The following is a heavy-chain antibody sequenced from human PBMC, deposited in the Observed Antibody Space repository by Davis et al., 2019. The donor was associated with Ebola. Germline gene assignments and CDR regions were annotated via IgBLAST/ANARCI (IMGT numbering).Heavy chain of an antibody. CDR3: ASTGGFGDYFDY. V-gene: IGHV4-39*01. J-gene: IGHJ4*02. D-gene: IGHD3-16*01. CDR1: GGSIISSSSY. Sequence: SETLSLTCTVSGGSIISSSSYWGWIRQPPRKGLEWIGSIYYSGITYYNPSLKSRVTISVDMSKNQFSLQLSSVTAADTAMYHCASTGGFGDYFDYWGQGTLVTVSS. CDR2: IYYSGIT.